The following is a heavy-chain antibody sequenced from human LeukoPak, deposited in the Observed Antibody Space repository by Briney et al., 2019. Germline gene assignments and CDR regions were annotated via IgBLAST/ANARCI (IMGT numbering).Heavy chain of an antibody. CDR2: INWNGDRT. Sequence: GGSLRLSCAASGFSFDDYGMSWVRQVPGKGLEWDTGINWNGDRTSYVDSVKGRFTISRDNAKNSLHLQMNSLRVEDTAFYYCTRKGVSGSSLRQFFDYWGQGTLVAVTS. CDR1: GFSFDDYG. J-gene: IGHJ4*02. D-gene: IGHD2-15*01. CDR3: TRKGVSGSSLRQFFDY. V-gene: IGHV3-20*04.